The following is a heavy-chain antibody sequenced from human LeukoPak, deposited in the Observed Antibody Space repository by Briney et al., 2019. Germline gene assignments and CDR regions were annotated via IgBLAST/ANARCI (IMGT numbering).Heavy chain of an antibody. CDR2: IYSGGST. V-gene: IGHV3-53*01. D-gene: IGHD3-10*01. CDR3: ANSGVISPRRGMDV. J-gene: IGHJ6*02. Sequence: GGFLRLSCAASGFNVSSNYLSWVRQAPGKGLEWVSLIYSGGSTYYADSVKGRFTISRDNSKNTLYLQMNSLRAEDTAVYYCANSGVISPRRGMDVWGQGTTVTVSS. CDR1: GFNVSSNY.